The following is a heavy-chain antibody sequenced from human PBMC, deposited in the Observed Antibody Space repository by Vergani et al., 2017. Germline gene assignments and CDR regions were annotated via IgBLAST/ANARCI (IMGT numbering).Heavy chain of an antibody. D-gene: IGHD6-13*01. J-gene: IGHJ5*02. CDR2: IWYDGSNK. Sequence: QVQLVESGGGVVQPGRSLRLSCAASGFTFSSYGMHWVRQAPGKGLEWVAVIWYDGSNKYYADSVKGRFTISRDNSKNTLYLQMNSLRAEDTAVYYCARDRAGSSSWYFGWFDPWSQGTLVTVSS. CDR3: ARDRAGSSSWYFGWFDP. V-gene: IGHV3-33*01. CDR1: GFTFSSYG.